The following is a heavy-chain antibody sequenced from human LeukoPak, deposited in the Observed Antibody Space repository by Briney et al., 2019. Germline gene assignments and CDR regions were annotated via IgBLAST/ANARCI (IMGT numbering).Heavy chain of an antibody. V-gene: IGHV3-53*01. Sequence: PGGSLRLSCAASGFTVSSNYMSWVRQAPGKGLEWVSVIYSGGSTYYADSVKGRFTISRDNSKNTLYLRMNSLRAEDTAVYYCAREQWLALDYWGQGTLVTVSS. CDR2: IYSGGST. CDR3: AREQWLALDY. J-gene: IGHJ4*02. D-gene: IGHD6-19*01. CDR1: GFTVSSNY.